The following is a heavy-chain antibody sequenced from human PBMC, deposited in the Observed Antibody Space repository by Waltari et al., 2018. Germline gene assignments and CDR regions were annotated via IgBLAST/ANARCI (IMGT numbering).Heavy chain of an antibody. J-gene: IGHJ4*02. CDR2: ITLSGYT. D-gene: IGHD6-19*01. V-gene: IGHV4-34*02. CDR1: GGSLSGFH. Sequence: QVQLQQWGAGLLKPSETLSLSCDVSGGSLSGFHWPWIRQTPGKGLEWIGDITLSGYTNSNPSLKGRITVSLDTSRRQLSLRLTSMTAADTGLYFCARSVAGVGMEYWGQGTPVTVSS. CDR3: ARSVAGVGMEY.